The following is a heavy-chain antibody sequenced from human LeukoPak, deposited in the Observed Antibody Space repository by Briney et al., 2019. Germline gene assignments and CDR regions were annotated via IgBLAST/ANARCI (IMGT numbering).Heavy chain of an antibody. Sequence: HTGGSLRLSCAASGFAFGSCWMSWVRQAPGKGLEWVANIKQDGSEKHYVDSVKGGFTISRDNAKNSLYLQMNSLRAEDTAVYYCARDKAYSSGWYFGNWFDPWGQGTLVTVSS. J-gene: IGHJ5*02. D-gene: IGHD6-19*01. CDR2: IKQDGSEK. CDR1: GFAFGSCW. CDR3: ARDKAYSSGWYFGNWFDP. V-gene: IGHV3-7*01.